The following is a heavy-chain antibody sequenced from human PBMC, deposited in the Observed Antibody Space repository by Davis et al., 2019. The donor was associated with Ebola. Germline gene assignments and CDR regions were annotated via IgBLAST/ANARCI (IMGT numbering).Heavy chain of an antibody. CDR2: ISYDGSNK. J-gene: IGHJ3*02. V-gene: IGHV3-30*18. D-gene: IGHD3-22*01. CDR1: GFTFSSYG. Sequence: GESLKISCAASGFTFSSYGMHWVRQAPGKGLEWVAVISYDGSNKYYADSVKGRFTISRDNSKNTLYLQMNSLRAEDTAVYYCAKDRHYYDSSGYYSDAFDIWGQGTMVTVSS. CDR3: AKDRHYYDSSGYYSDAFDI.